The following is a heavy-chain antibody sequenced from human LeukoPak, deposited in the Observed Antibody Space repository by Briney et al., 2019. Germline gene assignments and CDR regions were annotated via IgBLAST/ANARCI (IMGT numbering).Heavy chain of an antibody. V-gene: IGHV4-39*01. J-gene: IGHJ4*02. CDR1: GGSISSSSYY. CDR3: ARLRAVVGATY. Sequence: SETLSLTCTVSGGSISSSSYYWGWIRQPPGKGLEWIGSIYYSGSTYYNPSLKSRVTISVDTSKNQFSLKLSSVTAADTAVYYCARLRAVVGATYWGQGTLVTVSS. CDR2: IYYSGST. D-gene: IGHD1-26*01.